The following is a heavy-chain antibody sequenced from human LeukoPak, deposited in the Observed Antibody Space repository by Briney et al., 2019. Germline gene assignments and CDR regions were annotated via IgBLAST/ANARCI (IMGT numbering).Heavy chain of an antibody. CDR1: GFTFSDYY. D-gene: IGHD6-13*01. CDR3: AKTLYSSSWYSYFDY. Sequence: GGSLRLSCAASGFTFSDYYMSWIRQAPGKGLEWVSYISSSGSTIYYADSVRGRFTISRDNAKNSLYLQMNSLRAEDTAVYYCAKTLYSSSWYSYFDYWGQGTLVTVSS. CDR2: ISSSGSTI. J-gene: IGHJ4*02. V-gene: IGHV3-11*01.